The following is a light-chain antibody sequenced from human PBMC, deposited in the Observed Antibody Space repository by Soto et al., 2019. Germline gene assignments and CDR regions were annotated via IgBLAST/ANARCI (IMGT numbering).Light chain of an antibody. CDR3: QQDGGSSVT. CDR2: GAS. CDR1: QSVTSNS. V-gene: IGKV3-20*01. Sequence: EIVLTQSPGTLSLSPGERATLSCRASQSVTSNSLAWYQQKPGQAPRLLIYGASSRATGIADRFSGNGFGTDFTLTISRLEPEDFAVYYCQQDGGSSVTFGQGTKVDIK. J-gene: IGKJ1*01.